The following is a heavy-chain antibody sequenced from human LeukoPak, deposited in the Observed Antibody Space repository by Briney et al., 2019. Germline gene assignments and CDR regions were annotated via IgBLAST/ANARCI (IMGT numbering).Heavy chain of an antibody. J-gene: IGHJ4*02. CDR3: ARTSQWLVLEFDY. D-gene: IGHD6-19*01. CDR2: IYYSGST. Sequence: SETLSLTCTVSGGSISSSSYYWSWIRQPPGKGLEWIGYIYYSGSTNYNPSLKSRVTISVDTSKNQFSLKLSSVTAADTAVYYCARTSQWLVLEFDYWGQGTLVTVSS. CDR1: GGSISSSSYY. V-gene: IGHV4-61*01.